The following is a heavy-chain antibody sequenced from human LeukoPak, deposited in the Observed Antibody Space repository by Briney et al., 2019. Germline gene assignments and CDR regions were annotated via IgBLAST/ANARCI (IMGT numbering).Heavy chain of an antibody. CDR1: AFPFSSYG. V-gene: IGHV3-33*01. CDR2: IWHDGSHK. CDR3: ASGVYSSGWYLDY. Sequence: GGSLRLSCAACAFPFSSYGMHWVRQAPGKGLEWVAVIWHDGSHKYYADSVTGRFTISRDNSKNTLYLQMNSLRAEDTAVYYCASGVYSSGWYLDYWGQGTLVTVSS. J-gene: IGHJ4*02. D-gene: IGHD6-19*01.